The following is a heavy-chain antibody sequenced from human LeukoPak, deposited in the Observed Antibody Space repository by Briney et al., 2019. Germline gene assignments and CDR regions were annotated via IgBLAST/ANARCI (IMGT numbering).Heavy chain of an antibody. J-gene: IGHJ4*02. CDR3: ARVMGDGYNPTYFDY. Sequence: PGGSLRLSCAASGFTVSSNYMSWVRQAPGKGLEWVSVIYSGGSKYYADSVKGRFTTSRDNSKNTLYLQMNSLRAEDTAVYYCARVMGDGYNPTYFDYWGQGTLVTVSS. CDR1: GFTVSSNY. D-gene: IGHD5-24*01. V-gene: IGHV3-53*01. CDR2: IYSGGSK.